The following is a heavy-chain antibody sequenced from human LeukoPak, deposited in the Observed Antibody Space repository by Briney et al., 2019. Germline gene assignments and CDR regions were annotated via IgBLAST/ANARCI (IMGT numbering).Heavy chain of an antibody. CDR3: ARSPSSSWYYFDY. D-gene: IGHD6-13*01. J-gene: IGHJ4*02. CDR2: INWNGGST. CDR1: GFTFDDYG. Sequence: PGGSLRLSCAASGFTFDDYGMSWVRQAPGKGVEWVSGINWNGGSTGYADSVKGRFTISRDNAKNSLYLQMNSLRAEDTALYHCARSPSSSWYYFDYWGQGTLVTVSS. V-gene: IGHV3-20*01.